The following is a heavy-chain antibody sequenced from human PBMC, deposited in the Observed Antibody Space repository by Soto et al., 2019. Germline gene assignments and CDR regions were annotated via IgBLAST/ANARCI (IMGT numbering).Heavy chain of an antibody. CDR2: ISYDGSNK. D-gene: IGHD3-10*02. CDR1: GFTFSSYG. V-gene: IGHV3-30*18. CDR3: AKLFGQLADNWFDP. J-gene: IGHJ5*02. Sequence: PGGSLRLSCAASGFTFSSYGMHWVRQAPGKGLEWVAVISYDGSNKYYADSVKGRFTISRDNSKNTLYLQMNSLRAEDTAVYYCAKLFGQLADNWFDPWGQGTLVTVSS.